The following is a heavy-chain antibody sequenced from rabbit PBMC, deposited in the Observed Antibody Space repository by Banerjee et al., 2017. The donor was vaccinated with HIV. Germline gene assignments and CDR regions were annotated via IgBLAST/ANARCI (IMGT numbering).Heavy chain of an antibody. J-gene: IGHJ4*01. CDR2: IYTGDGNT. CDR1: GIDFSSYYY. CDR3: ARGYAGVGYAPYFNL. V-gene: IGHV1S40*01. D-gene: IGHD4-2*01. Sequence: QSLEESGGGLVKPGASLTLTCKASGIDFSSYYYMCWVRQAPGKGLEWIACIYTGDGNTYYASWAKGRFTISKTSSTTVSLQMTSLTAADTATYFCARGYAGVGYAPYFNLWGQGTLVTVS.